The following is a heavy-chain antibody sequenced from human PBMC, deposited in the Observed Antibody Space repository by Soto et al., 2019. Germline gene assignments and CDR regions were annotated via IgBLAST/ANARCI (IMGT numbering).Heavy chain of an antibody. V-gene: IGHV3-48*02. CDR2: IHSSTGTI. D-gene: IGHD6-19*01. CDR3: AVGIAVAGSNFDY. CDR1: GFTFSSYT. Sequence: PGGSLRLSCAASGFTFSSYTMNWVRQAPGKGLQWVSYIHSSTGTIYYADSVKGRFTISRDNAKNSLYLQMNSLRDEDTAVYYCAVGIAVAGSNFDYWGQGTLVTVSS. J-gene: IGHJ4*02.